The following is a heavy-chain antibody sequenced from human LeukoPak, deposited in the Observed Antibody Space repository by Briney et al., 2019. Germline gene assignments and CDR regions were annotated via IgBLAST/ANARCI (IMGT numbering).Heavy chain of an antibody. CDR3: ARGPRIAVAGRRSWFDP. CDR1: GGSFSGYY. CDR2: INHSGST. D-gene: IGHD6-19*01. J-gene: IGHJ5*02. Sequence: SETLSLTCAVYGGSFSGYYWSWIRQPPGKGLERIGEINHSGSTNYNPSLKSRVTISVDTSKNQFSLKLSSVTAADTAVYYCARGPRIAVAGRRSWFDPWGQGTLVTVSS. V-gene: IGHV4-34*01.